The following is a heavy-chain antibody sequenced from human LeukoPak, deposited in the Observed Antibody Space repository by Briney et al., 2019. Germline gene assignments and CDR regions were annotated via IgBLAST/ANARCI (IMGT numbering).Heavy chain of an antibody. CDR3: ARGNNVLLWFGELFRNYFDY. CDR1: GGSFSGYY. Sequence: SETLSLTCAVYGGSFSGYYWSWIRQPPGKGLEWIGEINHSGSTNYNPSLKSRVTISVDTSKNQFSLKLSSVTAADTAVYYCARGNNVLLWFGELFRNYFDYWGQGTLVTVSS. D-gene: IGHD3-10*01. V-gene: IGHV4-34*01. CDR2: INHSGST. J-gene: IGHJ4*02.